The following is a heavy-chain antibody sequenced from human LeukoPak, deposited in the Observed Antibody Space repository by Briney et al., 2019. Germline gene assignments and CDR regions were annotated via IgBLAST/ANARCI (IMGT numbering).Heavy chain of an antibody. V-gene: IGHV3-66*02. CDR2: IYSGGST. D-gene: IGHD6-6*01. Sequence: GGSLRLSCAASGFTVSSNYMSWVRQAPGKGLGWVSVIYSGGSTYYADSVKGRFTISRDNSKNTLYLQMNSLRAEDTAVYYCARRSPYSSSSEGFDYWGQGTLVTVSS. CDR1: GFTVSSNY. J-gene: IGHJ4*02. CDR3: ARRSPYSSSSEGFDY.